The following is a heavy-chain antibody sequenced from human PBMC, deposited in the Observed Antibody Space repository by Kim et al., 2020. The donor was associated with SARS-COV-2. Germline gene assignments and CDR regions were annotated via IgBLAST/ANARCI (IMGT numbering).Heavy chain of an antibody. CDR2: TYYRSKWYN. CDR3: ASQQWLRGNALDI. J-gene: IGHJ3*02. D-gene: IGHD5-18*01. Sequence: SQTLSLTCAISGDSVTTNGAGWHWIRQSPSRGLEWLGRTYYRSKWYNNYAESVTSRISINADTSDKQFSLHLNSVTPEDTAVYYFASQQWLRGNALDIWG. V-gene: IGHV6-1*01. CDR1: GDSVTTNGAG.